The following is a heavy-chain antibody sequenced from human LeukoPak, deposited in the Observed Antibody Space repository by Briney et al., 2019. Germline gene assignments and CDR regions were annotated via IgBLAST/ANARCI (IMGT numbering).Heavy chain of an antibody. CDR2: INWNGGST. D-gene: IGHD6-6*01. V-gene: IGHV3-20*03. CDR3: ARVQLVDYYYYSYMDV. J-gene: IGHJ6*03. Sequence: PGVSLRLSPAAFRFIFDDYGMSWVRKAPGKGLESGSGINWNGGSTAYADSVKGRFTISADNAQNSLYLQMNSLRAEDTALYYCARVQLVDYYYYSYMDVWGKGTTVTVSS. CDR1: RFIFDDYG.